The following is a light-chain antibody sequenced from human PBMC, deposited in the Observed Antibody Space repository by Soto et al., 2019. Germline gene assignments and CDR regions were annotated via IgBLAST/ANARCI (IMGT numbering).Light chain of an antibody. CDR2: GAS. Sequence: EIVMTQSPATLSVSPGERATLSCRASQSVSTNLAWYQQKRGQAPRLLIYGASTRATGIPARFTGSGSGTEFTLTISSLQSEDFAVYYCQQYNAWPPYTFGQGTKLDIK. CDR3: QQYNAWPPYT. J-gene: IGKJ2*01. V-gene: IGKV3-15*01. CDR1: QSVSTN.